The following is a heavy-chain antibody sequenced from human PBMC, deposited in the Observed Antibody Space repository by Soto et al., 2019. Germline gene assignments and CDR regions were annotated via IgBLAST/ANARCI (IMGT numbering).Heavy chain of an antibody. J-gene: IGHJ4*02. CDR2: IYHSGST. CDR1: GVSISSSNW. Sequence: SETLSLTCAVSGVSISSSNWWSWVRQPPGKGLEWIGEIYHSGSTNYNPSLKSRVTISVDKSKNQFSLKLSSVTAADTAVYYCARVGRGYCTNGVCSQLDYWGQGTLVTVSS. D-gene: IGHD2-8*01. V-gene: IGHV4-4*02. CDR3: ARVGRGYCTNGVCSQLDY.